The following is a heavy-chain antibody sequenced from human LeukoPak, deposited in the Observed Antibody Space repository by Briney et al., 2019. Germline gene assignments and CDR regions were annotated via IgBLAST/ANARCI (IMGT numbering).Heavy chain of an antibody. J-gene: IGHJ3*02. D-gene: IGHD3-10*01. V-gene: IGHV4-39*01. CDR1: GGSISSSSYY. Sequence: SETLSLTCTVSGGSISSSSYYWGWIRQPPGKGLEWIGSIYYSGSTYYNPSLKSRVTISVDTSKNQFSLKVSSVTAADTAVYYCARRELLSTPDAFDIWGQGTMVTVSS. CDR3: ARRELLSTPDAFDI. CDR2: IYYSGST.